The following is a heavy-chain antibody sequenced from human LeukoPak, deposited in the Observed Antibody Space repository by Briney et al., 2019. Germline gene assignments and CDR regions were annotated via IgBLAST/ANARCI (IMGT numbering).Heavy chain of an antibody. V-gene: IGHV3-48*03. J-gene: IGHJ6*04. CDR3: AELGITMIGGV. D-gene: IGHD3-10*02. Sequence: GGSLRLSCAASGFTFSSYEMNWVRQAPGKGLEWVSYISSSGSTVYYADSVKGRFTISRDNAKNSLYLQMNSLRVEDTAVYYCAELGITMIGGVWGKGTTVTISS. CDR1: GFTFSSYE. CDR2: ISSSGSTV.